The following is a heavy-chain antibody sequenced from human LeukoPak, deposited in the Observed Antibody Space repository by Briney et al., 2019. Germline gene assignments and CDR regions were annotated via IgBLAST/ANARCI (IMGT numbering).Heavy chain of an antibody. V-gene: IGHV3-53*01. Sequence: PGGSLRLSCAASGFTVSSNYMSWVRQAPGKGLEGVSVIYSGGSTSYADSVKGRFTISRDNSKNTLYLQMNSLRAEDTAVYYCASYSDSSGNAFDIWGQGTMVTVSS. D-gene: IGHD3-22*01. CDR2: IYSGGST. CDR3: ASYSDSSGNAFDI. CDR1: GFTVSSNY. J-gene: IGHJ3*02.